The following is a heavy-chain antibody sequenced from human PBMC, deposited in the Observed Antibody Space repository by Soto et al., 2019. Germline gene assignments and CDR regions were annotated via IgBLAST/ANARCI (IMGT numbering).Heavy chain of an antibody. V-gene: IGHV3-23*01. CDR2: ISSTGLYT. CDR3: TTSWLFEKNWFDP. Sequence: VGSLRLSCAASGFSFTTYGMSWVRQAPGKGLEWVSDISSTGLYTYLADSVKGRFTISRDNSKNTLYLQMNSLRVDDTAVYFCTTSWLFEKNWFDPWGQGTLVTVAS. J-gene: IGHJ5*02. CDR1: GFSFTTYG. D-gene: IGHD3-22*01.